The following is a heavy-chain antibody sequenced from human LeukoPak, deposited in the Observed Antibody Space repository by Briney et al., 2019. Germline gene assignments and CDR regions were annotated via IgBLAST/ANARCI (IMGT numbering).Heavy chain of an antibody. CDR1: GFTFSSYA. Sequence: PGGSLRLSCAASGFTFSSYAMSWVRQSPGKWLQWVSAISGSGDSTYYADSVKGRFTISKDNSKNTLYLQMNSLRAEDTAVYYCAKEGFVGATTYYWDQGTLVTVSS. J-gene: IGHJ4*02. V-gene: IGHV3-23*01. CDR3: AKEGFVGATTYY. D-gene: IGHD1-26*01. CDR2: ISGSGDST.